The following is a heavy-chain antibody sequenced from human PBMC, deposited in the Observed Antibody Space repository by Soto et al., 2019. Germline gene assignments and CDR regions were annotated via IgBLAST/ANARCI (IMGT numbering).Heavy chain of an antibody. CDR3: ARGGITIFGVVTLTFDY. CDR2: ISAYNGNT. V-gene: IGHV1-18*01. CDR1: GYTFTSYG. J-gene: IGHJ4*02. Sequence: ASVKVSCKASGYTFTSYGISWVRQAPGQGLEWMGWISAYNGNTNYAQKLQGRVTMTTDTSTSTAYMELRSLRSDDTAVYYCARGGITIFGVVTLTFDYWGQGTLVTVSS. D-gene: IGHD3-3*01.